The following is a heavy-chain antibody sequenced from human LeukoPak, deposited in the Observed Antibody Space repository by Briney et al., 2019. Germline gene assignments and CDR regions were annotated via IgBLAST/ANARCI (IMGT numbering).Heavy chain of an antibody. CDR1: GYTFTSYD. CDR3: ARADYGVERGIDY. CDR2: MNPNSGNT. V-gene: IGHV1-18*01. J-gene: IGHJ4*02. Sequence: ASVKVSCKASGYTFTSYDINWVRQATGQGLEWMGWMNPNSGNTNYAQKLQGRVTMTTDTSTSTAYMELRSLRSDDTAVYYCARADYGVERGIDYWGQGTLVTVSS. D-gene: IGHD4-17*01.